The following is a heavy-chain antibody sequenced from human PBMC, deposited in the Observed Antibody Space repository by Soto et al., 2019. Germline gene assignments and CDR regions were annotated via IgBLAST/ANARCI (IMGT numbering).Heavy chain of an antibody. CDR2: LNPNGGST. CDR3: ARSSGGFFGINIESTNWFAP. Sequence: SVKVSCKAPGGTFTSYYMPWVRPAPGHGLEWMVVLNPNGGSTRFAQKFQGRVTMTSDTSTSTVYMELRGLTSEDTAVYYCARSSGGFFGINIESTNWFAPWGQGTLVTVSS. D-gene: IGHD3-3*01. V-gene: IGHV1-46*01. J-gene: IGHJ5*02. CDR1: GGTFTSYY.